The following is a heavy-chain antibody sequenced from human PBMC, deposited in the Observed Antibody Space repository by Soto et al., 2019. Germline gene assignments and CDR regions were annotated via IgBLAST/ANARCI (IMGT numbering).Heavy chain of an antibody. J-gene: IGHJ6*02. CDR1: GGSFSGYY. V-gene: IGHV4-34*01. CDR3: ASHSGYSSSWYSPLSGYYYYYGMDV. D-gene: IGHD6-13*01. CDR2: INHSGST. Sequence: SETLSLTCAVYGGSFSGYYWSWIRQPPGKGLEWIGEINHSGSTNYNPSLKSRVTISVDTSKNQFSLKLSSVTAADTAVYYCASHSGYSSSWYSPLSGYYYYYGMDVWGQGTTVTVSS.